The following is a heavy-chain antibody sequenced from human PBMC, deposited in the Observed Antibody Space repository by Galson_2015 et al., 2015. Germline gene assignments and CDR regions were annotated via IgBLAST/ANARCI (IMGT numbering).Heavy chain of an antibody. J-gene: IGHJ4*02. Sequence: SLRLSCAASGFRFRTYPMNWVRQAPGKGLQWVAGIYGDGSATFYTDSVKGRFTISGDNSKNTAYLQMNSLRVEDTAVYFCAKDRVPDGVWDIDSWGQGTLVTVAS. CDR1: GFRFRTYP. CDR3: AKDRVPDGVWDIDS. CDR2: IYGDGSAT. D-gene: IGHD2-8*01. V-gene: IGHV3-23*03.